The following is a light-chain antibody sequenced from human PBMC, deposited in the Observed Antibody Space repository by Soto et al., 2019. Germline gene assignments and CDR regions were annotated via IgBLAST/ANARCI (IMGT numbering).Light chain of an antibody. V-gene: IGKV1-9*01. CDR2: VAS. J-gene: IGKJ4*01. CDR1: QGITSH. Sequence: DIQLTQSQSFLSASVGDRVTITCRASQGITSHLAWYQQKPGEAPKLLIYVASTLQSGVPSRFSGSGSGTEFTLTISSLQPEDFATYYCQQLKSYPLTFGGGTKVEIK. CDR3: QQLKSYPLT.